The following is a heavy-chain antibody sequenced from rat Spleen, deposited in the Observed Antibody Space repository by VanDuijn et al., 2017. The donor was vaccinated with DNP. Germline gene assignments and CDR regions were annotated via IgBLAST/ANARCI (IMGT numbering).Heavy chain of an antibody. CDR3: ARRNYNYDVMDA. D-gene: IGHD1-8*01. Sequence: EVQLVASGGGLVQPGRSLKLSCEVSGFTFSDYNMAWVRQAPKKGLEWVATLGYAGTNTYYRDSVKGRFTISKDHARNTLFLQVDSLRSEDTATYYCARRNYNYDVMDAWGQGASVTVSS. J-gene: IGHJ4*01. CDR2: LGYAGTNT. CDR1: GFTFSDYN. V-gene: IGHV5-7*01.